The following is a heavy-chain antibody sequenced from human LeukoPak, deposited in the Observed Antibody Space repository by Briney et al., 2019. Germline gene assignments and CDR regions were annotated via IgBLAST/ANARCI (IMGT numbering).Heavy chain of an antibody. CDR2: IYYSGST. CDR3: ARGSKWLPLIGAIEFDY. CDR1: GGSISSYY. J-gene: IGHJ4*02. D-gene: IGHD6-19*01. V-gene: IGHV4-59*01. Sequence: SETLSLTCTVSGGSISSYYWSWIRQPPGKGLEWIGYIYYSGSTNYNPSLKSRVTISVDTSKNQFSLKLSSVTAADTAVYYCARGSKWLPLIGAIEFDYWGQGTLVTVSS.